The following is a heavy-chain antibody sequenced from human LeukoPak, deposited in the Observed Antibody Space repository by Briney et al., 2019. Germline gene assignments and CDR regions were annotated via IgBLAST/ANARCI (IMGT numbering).Heavy chain of an antibody. V-gene: IGHV1-2*02. D-gene: IGHD3-22*01. CDR2: INPNSGGT. J-gene: IGHJ6*03. CDR1: GYTFTSYG. CDR3: ARQTYDSSGYQYYYYYYMDV. Sequence: GASVKVSCKASGYTFTSYGISWVRQAPGQGLEWMGWINPNSGGTNYAQKFQGRVTMTRDTSISTAYMELSRLRSDDTAVYYCARQTYDSSGYQYYYYYYMDVWGKGTTVTVSS.